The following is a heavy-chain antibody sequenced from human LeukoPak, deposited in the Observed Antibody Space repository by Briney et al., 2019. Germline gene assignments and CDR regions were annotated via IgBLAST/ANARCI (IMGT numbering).Heavy chain of an antibody. J-gene: IGHJ5*02. Sequence: SETLSLTCAVYGGSFSGYYWSWIRQPPGKGLEWIGEINHSGSTNYNPSLKRRVTISVDTSKNQFSLKLSSVTAADTAVYYCARAPQRSYQHNWFDPWGQGTLVTVSS. CDR3: ARAPQRSYQHNWFDP. CDR1: GGSFSGYY. D-gene: IGHD2-21*01. CDR2: INHSGST. V-gene: IGHV4-34*01.